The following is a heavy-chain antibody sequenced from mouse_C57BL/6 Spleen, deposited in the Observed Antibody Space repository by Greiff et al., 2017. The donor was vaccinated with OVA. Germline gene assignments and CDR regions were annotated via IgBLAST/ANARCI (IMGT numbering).Heavy chain of an antibody. CDR2: ISSGGDYI. J-gene: IGHJ2*01. V-gene: IGHV5-9-1*02. Sequence: EVKLVESGEGLVKPGGPLKLSCAASGFTFSSYAMSWVRQTPEKRLEWVAYISSGGDYIYYADTVKGRFTISRDNARNTLYLQMSSLKSEDTAMYYCTRDLGNLYYFDYWGQGTTLTVSS. D-gene: IGHD2-1*01. CDR3: TRDLGNLYYFDY. CDR1: GFTFSSYA.